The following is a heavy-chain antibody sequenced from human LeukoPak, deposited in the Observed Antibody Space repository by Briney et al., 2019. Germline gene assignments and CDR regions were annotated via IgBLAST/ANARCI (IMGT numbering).Heavy chain of an antibody. V-gene: IGHV1-2*02. CDR1: GYTFTGYY. D-gene: IGHD3-22*01. Sequence: GASVKVSCKASGYTFTGYYMHWVRQAPGQGLEWMGWINPNSGGTKYAEKFQGRVSMTRDTSISTIYVELSRLTSDDTAMYYCARGTMNLDYWGQGTLVSVSS. J-gene: IGHJ4*02. CDR2: INPNSGGT. CDR3: ARGTMNLDY.